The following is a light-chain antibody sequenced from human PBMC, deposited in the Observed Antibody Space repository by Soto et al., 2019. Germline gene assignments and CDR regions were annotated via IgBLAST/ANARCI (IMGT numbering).Light chain of an antibody. Sequence: GDRVAITCRASQSISRWLAWYQQKPGKAPKLLIYDASSLASGVPSRFSGSGSGTQFTLPVSVLQPDDVEPYYCHQYVNYPYTFGQGTKLQS. CDR2: DAS. CDR3: HQYVNYPYT. CDR1: QSISRW. J-gene: IGKJ2*01. V-gene: IGKV1-5*01.